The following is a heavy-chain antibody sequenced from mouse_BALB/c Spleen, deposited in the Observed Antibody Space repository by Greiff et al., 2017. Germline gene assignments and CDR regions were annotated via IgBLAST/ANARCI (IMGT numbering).Heavy chain of an antibody. CDR1: GFTFSSYG. CDR2: INSNGGST. Sequence: EVMLVESGGGLVQPGGSLKLSCAASGFTFSSYGMSWVRQTPDKRLELVATINSNGGSTYYPDSVKGRFTISRDNAKNTLYLQMSSLKSEDTAMYYCAREDYYGPYYYAMDYWGQGTSVTVSS. CDR3: AREDYYGPYYYAMDY. J-gene: IGHJ4*01. D-gene: IGHD2-1*01. V-gene: IGHV5-6-3*01.